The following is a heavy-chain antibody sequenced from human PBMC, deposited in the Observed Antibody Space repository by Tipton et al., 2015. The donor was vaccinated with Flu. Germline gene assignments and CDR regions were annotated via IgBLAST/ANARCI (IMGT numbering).Heavy chain of an antibody. CDR2: IYTSGST. CDR3: ARDCCSGGICYPDY. D-gene: IGHD2-15*01. V-gene: IGHV4-61*02. J-gene: IGHJ4*02. CDR1: GDSISTGSHY. Sequence: TLSLTCNVSGDSISTGSHYWNWIRQPAGKGLEWIGRIYTSGSTTYNPSLKSRVTISIDTSKNQFSLKLSSVTAADTAVYYCARDCCSGGICYPDYWGQGTLVAVSS.